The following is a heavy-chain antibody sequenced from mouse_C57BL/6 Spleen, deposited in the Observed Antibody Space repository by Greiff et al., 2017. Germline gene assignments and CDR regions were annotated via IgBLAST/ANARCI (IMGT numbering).Heavy chain of an antibody. Sequence: QVQLQQSGAELVKPGASVKLSCKASGYTFTSYWMHWVKQRPGQGLEWIGMIHPNSGSTNYNEKFKGKATLTVDKSSSTAYMQLSSLTSEDSAVYYCARREGYDYEAWFAYWGQGTLVTVSA. V-gene: IGHV1-64*01. CDR2: IHPNSGST. CDR1: GYTFTSYW. CDR3: ARREGYDYEAWFAY. D-gene: IGHD2-4*01. J-gene: IGHJ3*01.